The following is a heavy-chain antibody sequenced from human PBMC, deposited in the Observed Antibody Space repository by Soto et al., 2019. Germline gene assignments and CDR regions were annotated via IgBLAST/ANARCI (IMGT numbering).Heavy chain of an antibody. CDR1: GFTFSSYA. D-gene: IGHD1-26*01. V-gene: IGHV3-23*01. CDR2: IRGSGGST. J-gene: IGHJ3*02. Sequence: EVQLLESGGGLVQPGGSLRLSCAASGFTFSSYAMSWVRQAPGKGLEWVAAIRGSGGSTYYADSVKGRVTISRDNSKNALYVQMNSLRAEDTAVYYCAKDFVGERADAFDIWGQGTMVTVSS. CDR3: AKDFVGERADAFDI.